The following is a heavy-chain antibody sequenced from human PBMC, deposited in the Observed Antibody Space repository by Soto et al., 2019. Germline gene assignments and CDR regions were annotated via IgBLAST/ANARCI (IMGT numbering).Heavy chain of an antibody. CDR1: GGTVSSYS. J-gene: IGHJ4*01. D-gene: IGHD3-3*01. CDR3: AGGEECLHPARFFDL. CDR2: IIPISGTT. Sequence: QMQLVQSGVEVKKPGSSVKVSCKASGGTVSSYSISWVRQTPGHGLEWMGGIIPISGTTTYAQKFEDRVTLTADKSSNKAPMFVSSLRVDDTIVYYCAGGEECLHPARFFDLWGHGTLVIVSS. V-gene: IGHV1-69*06.